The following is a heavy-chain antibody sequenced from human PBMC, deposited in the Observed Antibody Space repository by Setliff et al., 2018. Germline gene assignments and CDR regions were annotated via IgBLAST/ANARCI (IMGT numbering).Heavy chain of an antibody. J-gene: IGHJ3*02. V-gene: IGHV1-69*05. D-gene: IGHD3-3*01. Sequence: SVKVSCKASGGTFRSYGISWVRQAPGQGLEWMGGTIPSFGSTNYAQKFQDRVTIITDGSTSTAYLELSSLRTEDTAVYYCARDRYYNSWSGTSITAPHDAFDIWGQGTMVTVSS. CDR2: TIPSFGST. CDR1: GGTFRSYG. CDR3: ARDRYYNSWSGTSITAPHDAFDI.